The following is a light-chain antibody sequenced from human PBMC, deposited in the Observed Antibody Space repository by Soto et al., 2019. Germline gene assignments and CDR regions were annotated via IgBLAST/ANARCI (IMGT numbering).Light chain of an antibody. CDR1: HRVNIY. J-gene: IGKJ4*01. Sequence: EVVLTQSPGTLSLSPGERATLSCRASHRVNIYIAWYQQRPGQAPRLLIYDASTRATDIPARFSGSGSGTEFTLTISSLQSEDFAVYYCQQYNNWPLTFGGGTKVDIK. CDR3: QQYNNWPLT. CDR2: DAS. V-gene: IGKV3-15*01.